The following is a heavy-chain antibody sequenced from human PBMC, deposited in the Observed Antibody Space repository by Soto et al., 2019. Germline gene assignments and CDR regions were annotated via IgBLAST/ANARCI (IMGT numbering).Heavy chain of an antibody. CDR3: ARGGYSSSYGQYYFDY. Sequence: EASVKVSCKASGYTFTSYTISWVRQAPGQGLEWMGRIIPILGIANYAQKFQGRVTITADKSTSTAYMELSSLRSEDTAVYYCARGGYSSSYGQYYFDYWGQGTLVTVSS. CDR1: GYTFTSYT. J-gene: IGHJ4*02. CDR2: IIPILGIA. D-gene: IGHD6-6*01. V-gene: IGHV1-69*02.